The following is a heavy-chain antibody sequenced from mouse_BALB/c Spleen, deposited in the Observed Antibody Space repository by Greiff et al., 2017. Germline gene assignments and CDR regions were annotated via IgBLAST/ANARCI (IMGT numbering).Heavy chain of an antibody. CDR1: GYTFTSYN. J-gene: IGHJ1*01. D-gene: IGHD2-10*01. V-gene: IGHV1-12*01. Sequence: LQQSGAELVKPGASVKMSCKASGYTFTSYNMHWVKQTPGQGLEWIGAIYPGNGDTSYNQKFKGKATLTADKSSSTAYMQLSSLTSEDSAVYYCARGILPYWYFEVWGAGTTVTVSS. CDR2: IYPGNGDT. CDR3: ARGILPYWYFEV.